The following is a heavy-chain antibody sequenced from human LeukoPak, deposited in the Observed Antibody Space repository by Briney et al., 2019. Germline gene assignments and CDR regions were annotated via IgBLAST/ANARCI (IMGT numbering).Heavy chain of an antibody. CDR1: GFISNNYG. V-gene: IGHV3-23*01. CDR3: AKGSSGYFADL. J-gene: IGHJ5*02. D-gene: IGHD3-22*01. CDR2: ISNDGGGT. Sequence: GGSLRLSCAASGFISNNYGLMWVRQAPGKGLEWVSAISNDGGGTQYADFVEGRFTISRDNSKNTLFLQMSSLRAEDTALYYCAKGSSGYFADLWGQGTLVTVSS.